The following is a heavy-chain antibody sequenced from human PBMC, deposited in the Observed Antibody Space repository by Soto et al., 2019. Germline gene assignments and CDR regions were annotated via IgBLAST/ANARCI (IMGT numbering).Heavy chain of an antibody. J-gene: IGHJ6*02. CDR3: ARATDRGYGSGIFYGMDV. D-gene: IGHD3-10*01. CDR1: GGSISSGDYY. CDR2: IYYSGST. V-gene: IGHV4-30-4*01. Sequence: PSETLYLTCTVSGGSISSGDYYWSWIRQPPGKGLEWIGYIYYSGSTYYNPSLKSRVTISVDTSKNQFSLKLSSVTAADTAVYYCARATDRGYGSGIFYGMDVWGQGTTVTVSS.